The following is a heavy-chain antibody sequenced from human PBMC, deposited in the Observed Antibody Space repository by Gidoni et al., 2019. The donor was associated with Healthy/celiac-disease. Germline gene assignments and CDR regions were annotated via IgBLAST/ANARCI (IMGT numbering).Heavy chain of an antibody. Sequence: QVQLVQSGAEVKKPGASVKVSCKASGYTFTSSGTSWVRQAPGQGLEWMGWISAYNGNTNYAQKLQGRVTMTTDTSTSTAYMELRSLRSDDTAVYYCARDLPACSSTSCPVLGYGMDVWGQGTTVTVSS. D-gene: IGHD2-2*01. J-gene: IGHJ6*02. CDR2: ISAYNGNT. CDR3: ARDLPACSSTSCPVLGYGMDV. V-gene: IGHV1-18*01. CDR1: GYTFTSSG.